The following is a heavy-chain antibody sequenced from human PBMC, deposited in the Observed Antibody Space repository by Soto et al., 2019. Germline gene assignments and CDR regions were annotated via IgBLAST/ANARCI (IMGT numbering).Heavy chain of an antibody. CDR3: ARDYSNYEAYYYYGMDL. CDR1: GFTFSSYA. J-gene: IGHJ6*02. D-gene: IGHD4-4*01. Sequence: LRLSCAASGFTFSSYAMHWVRQAPGKGLEWVAVISYDGSNKYYADSVKGRFTISRDNSKNTLYLQMNSLRAEDTAVYYCARDYSNYEAYYYYGMDLWGQGTTVTVSS. V-gene: IGHV3-30-3*01. CDR2: ISYDGSNK.